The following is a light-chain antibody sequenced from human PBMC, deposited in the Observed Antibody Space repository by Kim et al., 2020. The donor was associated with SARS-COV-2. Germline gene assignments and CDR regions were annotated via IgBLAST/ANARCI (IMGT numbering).Light chain of an antibody. CDR1: QSVSSSY. J-gene: IGKJ4*01. Sequence: EIVLTQSPATLSLSPGERAALSCRASQSVSSSYLAWYQQKPGQAPRLLIYGASSRATGIPDRFSGSGSGTDFTLTITRLEPDDFAVYYCQQYGTSPLTFGGGTRWRS. CDR3: QQYGTSPLT. CDR2: GAS. V-gene: IGKV3-20*01.